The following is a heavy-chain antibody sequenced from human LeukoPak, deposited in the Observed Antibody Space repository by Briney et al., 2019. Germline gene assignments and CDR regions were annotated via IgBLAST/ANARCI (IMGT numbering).Heavy chain of an antibody. V-gene: IGHV4-30-2*01. Sequence: PSQTLSPTCAVSGRSISSLGYSWNWIRHPPGKGLEWTGQIYHSGSTYYNPSLKSRVTISVDRSKNQFSLKLSSVTAADTAVYYCARGPSGDSYYYYYGMDVWGQGTTVTVSS. CDR2: IYHSGST. CDR1: GRSISSLGYS. J-gene: IGHJ6*02. CDR3: ARGPSGDSYYYYYGMDV. D-gene: IGHD3-10*01.